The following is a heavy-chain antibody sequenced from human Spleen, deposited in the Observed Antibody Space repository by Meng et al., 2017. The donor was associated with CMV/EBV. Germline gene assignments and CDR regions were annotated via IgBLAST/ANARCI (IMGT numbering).Heavy chain of an antibody. V-gene: IGHV4-39*07. CDR1: GGSISSSSYY. CDR3: VRDHDYSRGYYYYGMDV. J-gene: IGHJ6*02. Sequence: SETLSLTCTVSGGSISSSSYYWGWIRQPPGKGLEWIGNIYYSGSTYYNPSLKSRVTISVDPSKNQFSLKLSSVTAADTAVYYCVRDHDYSRGYYYYGMDVWGQGTTVTVSS. CDR2: IYYSGST. D-gene: IGHD4-11*01.